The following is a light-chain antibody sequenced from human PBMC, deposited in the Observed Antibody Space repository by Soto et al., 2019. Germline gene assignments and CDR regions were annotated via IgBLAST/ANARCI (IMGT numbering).Light chain of an antibody. CDR1: SSDVGGYNY. CDR3: SSYTSSSTWV. Sequence: QSVLTQPASVSGSPGQSITISCTGTSSDVGGYNYVSWYQQHRGKAPKLMIYDVSNRPSGVSNRFSGSKSGNTASLTISGLQAEDEADYYCSSYTSSSTWVFGGGTKVTVL. CDR2: DVS. V-gene: IGLV2-14*01. J-gene: IGLJ3*02.